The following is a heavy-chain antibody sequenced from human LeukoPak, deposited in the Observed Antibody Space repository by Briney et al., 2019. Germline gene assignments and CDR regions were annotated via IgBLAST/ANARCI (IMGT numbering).Heavy chain of an antibody. V-gene: IGHV3-30-3*01. CDR1: GFTFSSYA. CDR2: ISYDGSNK. D-gene: IGHD3-22*01. Sequence: GRSLRLSCAASGFTFSSYAMHWVRQAPGKGLEWVAVISYDGSNKYYADSVKGRFTISRDNSKNTLYLQMNSLRAEDTAVYYCARRVSDEAPDYYDSSGYPSGMDVWGQGTTVTVSS. J-gene: IGHJ6*02. CDR3: ARRVSDEAPDYYDSSGYPSGMDV.